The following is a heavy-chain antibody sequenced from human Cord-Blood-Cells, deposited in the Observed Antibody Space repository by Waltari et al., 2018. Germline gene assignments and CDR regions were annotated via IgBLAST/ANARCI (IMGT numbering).Heavy chain of an antibody. D-gene: IGHD2-2*01. CDR3: ARDYSNDEYCSSTSCYAGWFDP. CDR1: GGTFSSYA. J-gene: IGHJ5*02. CDR2: IIPIFGTA. V-gene: IGHV1-69*01. Sequence: QVQLVQSGAEVKKPGSSVKVSCKASGGTFSSYAISWVRQAPGQGLEWMGGIIPIFGTANYAQKFQGRVTITADESTSTAYMELSSLRSEDTAVYYCARDYSNDEYCSSTSCYAGWFDPWGQGTLVTVSS.